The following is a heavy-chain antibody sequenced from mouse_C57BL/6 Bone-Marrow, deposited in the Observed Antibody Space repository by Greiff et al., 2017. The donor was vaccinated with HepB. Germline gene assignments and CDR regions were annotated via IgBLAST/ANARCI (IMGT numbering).Heavy chain of an antibody. J-gene: IGHJ2*01. CDR2: IDPENGDT. CDR3: TLYYYGSSY. CDR1: GFNIKDDY. D-gene: IGHD1-1*01. Sequence: EVQLQQSGAELVRPGASVKLSCTASGFNIKDDYMHWVKQRPEQGLEWIGWIDPENGDTEYASKFQGQATITADTSSNTAYLQLSSLTSEDTAVYYCTLYYYGSSYWGQGTTLTVSS. V-gene: IGHV14-4*01.